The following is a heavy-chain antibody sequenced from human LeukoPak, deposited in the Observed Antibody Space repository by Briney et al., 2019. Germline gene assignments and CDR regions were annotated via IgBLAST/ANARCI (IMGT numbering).Heavy chain of an antibody. CDR1: GFTFSSYW. J-gene: IGHJ6*02. D-gene: IGHD6-13*01. CDR2: IKQDGSEK. V-gene: IGHV3-7*01. Sequence: PGGSLRLSCAASGFTFSSYWMGWVRQAPGKGLEWVANIKQDGSEKYYVDSVKGRFTISRDNAKNSLYLQMNSLRAEDTAVYYCARDRYSSSWYPHYYYYYGMDAWGQGTTVTVSS. CDR3: ARDRYSSSWYPHYYYYYGMDA.